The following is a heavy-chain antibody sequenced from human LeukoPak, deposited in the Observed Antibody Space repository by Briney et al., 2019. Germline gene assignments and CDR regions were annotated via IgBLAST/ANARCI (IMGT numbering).Heavy chain of an antibody. J-gene: IGHJ5*02. Sequence: ASVKVSCKASGYTFTRYGITWVRQAPGQGLEWMGWIGAYSANTNYAQKFQGRVTITRNTSISTAYMELSSLRSEDTAVYYCARAKQQLVRAQRGAHNWFDPWGQGTLVTVSS. CDR3: ARAKQQLVRAQRGAHNWFDP. V-gene: IGHV1-8*03. CDR1: GYTFTRYG. D-gene: IGHD6-13*01. CDR2: IGAYSANT.